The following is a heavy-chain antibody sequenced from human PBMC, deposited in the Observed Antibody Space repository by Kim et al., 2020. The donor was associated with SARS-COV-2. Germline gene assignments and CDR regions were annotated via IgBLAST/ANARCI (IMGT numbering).Heavy chain of an antibody. CDR1: GLALSSYW. Sequence: GGSLRLSCAASGLALSSYWMFWVRQPPEKGLLWVSHIKGDGSATVYADSVKCRFTVHRDNAKNTLYLHLSTLRAEDTAVYYCATGNNWSFDYWGPGTLVTVSS. D-gene: IGHD1-1*01. CDR2: IKGDGSAT. CDR3: ATGNNWSFDY. V-gene: IGHV3-74*01. J-gene: IGHJ4*02.